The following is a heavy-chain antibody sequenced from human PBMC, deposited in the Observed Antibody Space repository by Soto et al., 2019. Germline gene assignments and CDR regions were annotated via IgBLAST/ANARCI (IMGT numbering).Heavy chain of an antibody. CDR1: GDTFTFYS. J-gene: IGHJ4*02. V-gene: IGHV1-69*02. CDR2: INPILSMS. CDR3: ASSYGSGYRAFDY. Sequence: QVQLVQSGAEVKRPGSSVKVSCKASGDTFTFYSINWVRQAPGLGLEWMGRINPILSMSNYAQRFQGRVTMTADKSTSTAYMELSSLRSEDTAIYYCASSYGSGYRAFDYWGQGALDTVSS. D-gene: IGHD3-10*01.